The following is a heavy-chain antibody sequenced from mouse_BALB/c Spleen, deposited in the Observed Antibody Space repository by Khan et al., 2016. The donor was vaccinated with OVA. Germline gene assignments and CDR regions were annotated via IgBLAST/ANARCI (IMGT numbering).Heavy chain of an antibody. V-gene: IGHV5-9-3*01. CDR2: ISSAGDYT. D-gene: IGHD1-1*01. CDR1: GFTFSTYA. Sequence: EVQLVESGGGLVKPGGPLKLSCAASGFTFSTYAMSWVRQTPERRLEWVATISSAGDYTYYPDSVKGRFTISRDNSKNTLYLQMRSLMSEDTAIYYCARHNYGPFAYWGQGTLVTVSA. CDR3: ARHNYGPFAY. J-gene: IGHJ3*01.